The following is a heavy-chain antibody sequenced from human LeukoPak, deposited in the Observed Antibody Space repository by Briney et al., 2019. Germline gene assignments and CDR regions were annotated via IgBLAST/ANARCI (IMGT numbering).Heavy chain of an antibody. CDR3: ARDQGKYYYGSGSYYHDAFDI. CDR2: IIPILGIA. J-gene: IGHJ3*02. Sequence: SVKVSCKASGYTFSNHGITWVRQAPRQGLEWTGTIIPILGIANYAQKFQGRVTITADKSTSTAYMELSSLRSEDTAVYYCARDQGKYYYGSGSYYHDAFDIWGQGTMVTVSS. CDR1: GYTFSNHG. V-gene: IGHV1-69*04. D-gene: IGHD3-10*01.